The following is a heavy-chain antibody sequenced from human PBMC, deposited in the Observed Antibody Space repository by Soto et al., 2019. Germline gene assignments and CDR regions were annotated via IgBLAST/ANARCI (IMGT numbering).Heavy chain of an antibody. CDR1: GYTFTSYG. Sequence: ASVKVSCKTSGYTFTSYGINWVRQTPGQGLEWMGWISAYNINTNYAQNLQGRVTMTTDTSTTTAYMELWNLRSDDTAVYYCARAGAPVTTDPVLDYWGQGTLVTVSS. J-gene: IGHJ4*02. D-gene: IGHD4-17*01. CDR2: ISAYNINT. CDR3: ARAGAPVTTDPVLDY. V-gene: IGHV1-18*01.